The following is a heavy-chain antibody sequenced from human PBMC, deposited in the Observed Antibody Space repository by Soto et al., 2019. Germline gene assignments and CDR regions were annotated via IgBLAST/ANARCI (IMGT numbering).Heavy chain of an antibody. CDR2: ISGGGSTT. CDR1: GFTFSSYA. J-gene: IGHJ1*01. Sequence: PGGSLRLSCEASGFTFSSYAMNWVRQAPGKGQEWVSGISGGGSTTYYADSVKGRFTISRDNSKNTLYLQVNSLRAEDTAVYYCARDQAAGGTISRYFQDWGQGTLVTVSS. D-gene: IGHD6-13*01. V-gene: IGHV3-23*01. CDR3: ARDQAAGGTISRYFQD.